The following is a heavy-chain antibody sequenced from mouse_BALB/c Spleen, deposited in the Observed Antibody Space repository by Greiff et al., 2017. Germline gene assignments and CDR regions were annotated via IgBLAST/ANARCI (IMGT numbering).Heavy chain of an antibody. V-gene: IGHV14-1*02. CDR1: GYTFTSYW. CDR3: ARDDYDGDY. CDR2: IDPANGNT. J-gene: IGHJ2*01. Sequence: VQLQQPGSELVRPGASVKLSCKASGYTFTSYWMHWVKQRPGQGLEWIGRIDPANGNTKYDPKFQGKATITADTSSNTAYLQLSSLTSEDTAVYYCARDDYDGDYWGQGTTLTVSS. D-gene: IGHD2-4*01.